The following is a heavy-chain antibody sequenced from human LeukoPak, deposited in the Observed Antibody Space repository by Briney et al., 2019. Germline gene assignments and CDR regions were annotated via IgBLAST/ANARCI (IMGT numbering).Heavy chain of an antibody. J-gene: IGHJ3*02. CDR3: ARKLYGSGSSNAFDI. CDR1: GFSLSTGEMS. D-gene: IGHD3-10*01. CDR2: IDWDDDK. V-gene: IGHV2-70*11. Sequence: VSGPTLVNPTQSLTLTCTFSGFSLSTGEMSVSWVRQPPEKALEWLARIDWDDDKYYSTSLKTRLTISKDTSKNQVVLTMTNMDPVDTATYYCARKLYGSGSSNAFDIWGQGTMVTVSS.